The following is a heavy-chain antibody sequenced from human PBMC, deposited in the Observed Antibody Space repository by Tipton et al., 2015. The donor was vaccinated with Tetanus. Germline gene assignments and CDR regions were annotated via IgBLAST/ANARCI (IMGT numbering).Heavy chain of an antibody. D-gene: IGHD3-10*01. CDR1: GFTFSSYA. Sequence: GSLRLSCAASGFTFSSYAMSWVRQAPGKGLEWVSAISGSGGSTYYADSVKGRFTISRDNSKNTLYLQMDSLRAEDTAVYYCAKRKADNFGEFDHWGQGTLVTVSS. CDR2: ISGSGGST. V-gene: IGHV3-23*01. CDR3: AKRKADNFGEFDH. J-gene: IGHJ4*02.